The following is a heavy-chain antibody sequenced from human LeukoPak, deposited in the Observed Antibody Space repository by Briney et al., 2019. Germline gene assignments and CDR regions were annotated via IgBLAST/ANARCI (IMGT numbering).Heavy chain of an antibody. CDR2: ITTTDTTK. V-gene: IGHV3-48*03. CDR3: ARGGFVFDI. CDR1: GFTFSSYE. J-gene: IGHJ3*02. D-gene: IGHD3-10*01. Sequence: GGSLRLSCAASGFTFSSYEMNWVRQGPGKGLEWISYITTTDTTKYYTDSVKGRFTISRDNAKNSLYLQMHSLRAEYTAVYYCARGGFVFDIWGQGTVVTVSS.